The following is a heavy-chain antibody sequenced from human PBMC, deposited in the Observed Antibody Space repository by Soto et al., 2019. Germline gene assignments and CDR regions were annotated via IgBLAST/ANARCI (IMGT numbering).Heavy chain of an antibody. J-gene: IGHJ4*02. D-gene: IGHD1-1*01. CDR3: ARGRYGDY. V-gene: IGHV1-18*01. CDR1: GYTFTSYG. Sequence: QVHLVQSGAEVKKPGASVKVSCKASGYTFTSYGITWVRQAPGQGLERMGWISAHNGNTDYAQKLQGRVIVTRDTSTSTAYMELRSVISDDAAVYYCARGRYGDYWGQGALVTVSS. CDR2: ISAHNGNT.